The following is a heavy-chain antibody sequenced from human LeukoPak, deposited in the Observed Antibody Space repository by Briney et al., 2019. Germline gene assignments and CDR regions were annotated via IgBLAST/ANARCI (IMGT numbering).Heavy chain of an antibody. CDR2: INSDGSST. D-gene: IGHD3-10*01. CDR1: GFAFSSYW. V-gene: IGHV3-74*01. J-gene: IGHJ5*02. CDR3: ARGGGWFGELLFAWGFDP. Sequence: PGGSLRLSCAASGFAFSSYWMHWVRQAPGKGLVWVSRINSDGSSTSYADSVKGRFTISRDNAKNTLYLQMNSLRAEDTAVYYCARGGGWFGELLFAWGFDPWGQGTLVTVSS.